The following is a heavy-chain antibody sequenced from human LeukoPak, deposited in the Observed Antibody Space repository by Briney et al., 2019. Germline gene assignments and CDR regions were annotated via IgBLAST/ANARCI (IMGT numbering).Heavy chain of an antibody. CDR3: ARWGSSGYFFDY. Sequence: SQTLSLTCTVSGGSISSGGYYWSWIRQHPGKGLEWIGYIYYSGSTYYNPSLKSRVTISVDTFKNQFSLKLSSVTAADTAVYYCARWGSSGYFFDYWGQGTLVTVSS. V-gene: IGHV4-31*03. CDR1: GGSISSGGYY. D-gene: IGHD3-22*01. CDR2: IYYSGST. J-gene: IGHJ4*02.